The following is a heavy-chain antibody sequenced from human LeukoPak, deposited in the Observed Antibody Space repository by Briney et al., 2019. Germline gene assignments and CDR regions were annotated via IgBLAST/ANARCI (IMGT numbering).Heavy chain of an antibody. Sequence: SETLSLTCAVSGYSISSGYYWGWIRQPPGKGLEWIGSIYHSGSTYYNPSLKSRVTISVDTSKNQFSLKLSSVTAADTPVYYCAREAGATVQLERVDYWGQGTLVTVSS. CDR3: AREAGATVQLERVDY. V-gene: IGHV4-38-2*02. CDR2: IYHSGST. J-gene: IGHJ4*02. D-gene: IGHD1-1*01. CDR1: GYSISSGYY.